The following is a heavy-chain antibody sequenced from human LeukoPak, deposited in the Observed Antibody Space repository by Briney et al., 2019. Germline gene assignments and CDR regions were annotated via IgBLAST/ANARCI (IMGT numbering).Heavy chain of an antibody. CDR2: ISAYNGNT. J-gene: IGHJ4*02. D-gene: IGHD3-22*01. V-gene: IGHV1-18*01. Sequence: ASVKVSFKASGYTFTSYGISWVRQAPGQGLEWMGWISAYNGNTNYAQKLQGRVTMTTDTSTSTAYMELRSLRSDDTAVYYCAREGPYYDSSGYYPDYWGQGTLVTVSS. CDR1: GYTFTSYG. CDR3: AREGPYYDSSGYYPDY.